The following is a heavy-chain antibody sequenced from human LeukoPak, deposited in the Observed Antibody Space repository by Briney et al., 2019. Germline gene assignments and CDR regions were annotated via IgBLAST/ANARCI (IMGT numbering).Heavy chain of an antibody. CDR3: ARVREPLDYGDSTNLDY. CDR1: GFIFSNYS. V-gene: IGHV3-21*01. D-gene: IGHD4/OR15-4a*01. J-gene: IGHJ4*02. Sequence: GGSLRLSCTASGFIFSNYSMNWVRQAPGKGLEWVSFIGSKTGNIYYGDSVKGRFTISRDDAKNSIYLQMNSLRVEDTAVYYCARVREPLDYGDSTNLDYWGQGTLVTVSS. CDR2: IGSKTGNI.